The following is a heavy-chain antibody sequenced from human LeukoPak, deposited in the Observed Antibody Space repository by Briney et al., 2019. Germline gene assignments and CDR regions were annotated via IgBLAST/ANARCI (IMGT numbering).Heavy chain of an antibody. CDR2: IISIFGTA. Sequence: SVKVSCKASGGTFSSYAISWVRQAPGQGLEWMGGIISIFGTANYAQKFQGRVTITADESTSTAYMELSSLRSEDTAVYYCVILIVATTLKNDAFDIWGQGTMVTVSS. CDR1: GGTFSSYA. V-gene: IGHV1-69*01. J-gene: IGHJ3*02. CDR3: VILIVATTLKNDAFDI. D-gene: IGHD5-12*01.